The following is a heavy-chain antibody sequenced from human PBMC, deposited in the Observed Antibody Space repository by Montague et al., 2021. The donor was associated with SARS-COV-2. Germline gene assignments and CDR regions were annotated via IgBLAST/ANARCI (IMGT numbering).Heavy chain of an antibody. J-gene: IGHJ2*01. CDR3: ARDKPLWYFDL. V-gene: IGHV3-33*01. CDR1: GFTFSSYG. CDR2: IWYDGSNK. Sequence: SLRLSFAASGFTFSSYGMHWVRQAPGKGLEWAALIWYDGSNKYYADSVKGRFTISRDNSKNTLYLQMNSLRAEDTAVYYCARDKPLWYFDLWGRGTLVTVSS.